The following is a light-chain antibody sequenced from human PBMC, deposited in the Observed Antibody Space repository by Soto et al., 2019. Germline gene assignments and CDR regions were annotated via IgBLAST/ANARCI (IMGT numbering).Light chain of an antibody. CDR2: ANN. CDR1: SSNIGSNT. V-gene: IGLV1-44*01. CDR3: AAWDHIFNASQYV. Sequence: QSVLTQPPSASGTPGQRVTISCSGGSSNIGSNTVNWYQQLPGTAPKLLIYANNQRPSGVPDRFSGSKSGTSASLAISGLQSEDEDHYACAAWDHIFNASQYVFVTGTMVTVL. J-gene: IGLJ1*01.